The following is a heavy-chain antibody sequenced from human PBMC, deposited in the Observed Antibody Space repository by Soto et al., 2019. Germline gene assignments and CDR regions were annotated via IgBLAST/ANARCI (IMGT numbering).Heavy chain of an antibody. D-gene: IGHD3-3*01. CDR2: IYWDDDK. V-gene: IGHV2-5*02. Sequence: QITLNESGPTVVRPTETLTLTCRFSGFSLTTSGVGVGWIRQSPGKAPEWLALIYWDDDKRYSASLKSRLTITKATSKNQVVLTGSDLDPTDTATYYCAHRVLRTVFGLVTTTAIYFDFWGQGTPVAVSS. J-gene: IGHJ4*02. CDR1: GFSLTTSGVG. CDR3: AHRVLRTVFGLVTTTAIYFDF.